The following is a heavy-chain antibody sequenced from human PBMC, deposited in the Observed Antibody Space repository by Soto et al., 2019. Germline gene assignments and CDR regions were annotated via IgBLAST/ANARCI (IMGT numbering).Heavy chain of an antibody. CDR3: ARDNVDYVDY. CDR1: GDSVSSIRAA. J-gene: IGHJ4*02. V-gene: IGHV6-1*01. CDR2: TYYRSKWYN. Sequence: SQTLSLTCVITGDSVSSIRAAWNWIRQSPSRGLEWLGRTYYRSKWYNDYAISVKSRITINPDTSKNQFSLQLNSVTPEDTAVYYCARDNVDYVDYWGQGSLVTVSS. D-gene: IGHD4-17*01.